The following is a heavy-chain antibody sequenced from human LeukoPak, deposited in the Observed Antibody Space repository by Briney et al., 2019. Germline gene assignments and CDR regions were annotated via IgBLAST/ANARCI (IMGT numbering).Heavy chain of an antibody. D-gene: IGHD6-19*01. CDR2: IYRSGGT. CDR3: ARRYASGWSHTFDY. Sequence: PSETLSLTCTVSGGSLSGYYWGWIRQPPGKGLEWIGYIYRSGGTNYNPSVRSRVSISLDTSKNQLSLELRSVTAAYTAVYFCARRYASGWSHTFDYWGQGILVTVST. CDR1: GGSLSGYY. V-gene: IGHV4-59*01. J-gene: IGHJ4*02.